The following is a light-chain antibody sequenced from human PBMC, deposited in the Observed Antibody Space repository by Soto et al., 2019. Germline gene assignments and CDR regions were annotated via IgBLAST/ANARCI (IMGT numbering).Light chain of an antibody. CDR1: QTVSSH. CDR2: GVF. Sequence: EVVMTQSPVTLSVSRGQRATRSCRASQTVSSHIAWYQQKPGQAPRLLISGVFVRATGIPGRFSGSGSGTEYTLTISSLESEDFATYYCQQGDIWPWTFGQGTKVEMK. V-gene: IGKV3D-15*01. J-gene: IGKJ1*01. CDR3: QQGDIWPWT.